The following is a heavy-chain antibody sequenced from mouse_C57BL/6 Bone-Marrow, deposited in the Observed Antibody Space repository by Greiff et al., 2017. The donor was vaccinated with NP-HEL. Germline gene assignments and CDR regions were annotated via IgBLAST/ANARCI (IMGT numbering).Heavy chain of an antibody. D-gene: IGHD4-1*02. CDR3: AREGQLGLDWYFDV. CDR1: GYTFTDYY. J-gene: IGHJ1*03. Sequence: EVKLVESGPVLVKPGASVKMSCKASGYTFTDYYMNWVKQSHGKSLEWIGVINPYNGGTSYNQKFKGKATLTVDKSSSTAYMELNSLTSEDSAVYYCAREGQLGLDWYFDVWGTGTTVTVSS. CDR2: INPYNGGT. V-gene: IGHV1-19*01.